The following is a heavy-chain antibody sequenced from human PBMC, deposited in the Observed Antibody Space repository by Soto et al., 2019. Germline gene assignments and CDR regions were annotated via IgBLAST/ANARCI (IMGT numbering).Heavy chain of an antibody. J-gene: IGHJ6*02. CDR3: AKAGVTNYGMDV. D-gene: IGHD5-18*01. CDR2: ISYDGSNK. V-gene: IGHV3-30*18. Sequence: GGSLRLSCAASGFTFSSYGMHWVRQAPGKGLEWVAVISYDGSNKYYADSVKGRFTISGDNSKNTLYLQMNSLRAEDTAVYYCAKAGVTNYGMDVWGQGTTVTVSS. CDR1: GFTFSSYG.